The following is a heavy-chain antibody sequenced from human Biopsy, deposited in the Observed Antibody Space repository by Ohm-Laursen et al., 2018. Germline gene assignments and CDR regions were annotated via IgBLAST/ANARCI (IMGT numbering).Heavy chain of an antibody. CDR2: INHSGST. CDR1: GGSFSGYY. Sequence: SDTLSLTCAVYGGSFSGYYWSWIRRPPGKGLEWIGEINHSGSTNYNPSLKSRVTISVDTSKNQFSLKLSSVTAADTAVYYCARGRLRAVARFDYWGQGTLVTVSS. J-gene: IGHJ4*02. D-gene: IGHD6-19*01. CDR3: ARGRLRAVARFDY. V-gene: IGHV4-34*01.